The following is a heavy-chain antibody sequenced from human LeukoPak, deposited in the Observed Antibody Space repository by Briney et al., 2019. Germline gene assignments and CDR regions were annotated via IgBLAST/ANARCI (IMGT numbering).Heavy chain of an antibody. CDR1: GFTFSDYG. Sequence: PGGSLRLSCAASGFTFSDYGMHWVRQAPGKGLEWVAFIRNDGSYEYYPDSVKGRFTISRDNSRNALFLQMNSLRAEDTAVYYCARAPLGYCSGGSCYDLDYWGQGTLVTVSS. V-gene: IGHV3-30*02. CDR2: IRNDGSYE. CDR3: ARAPLGYCSGGSCYDLDY. D-gene: IGHD2-15*01. J-gene: IGHJ4*02.